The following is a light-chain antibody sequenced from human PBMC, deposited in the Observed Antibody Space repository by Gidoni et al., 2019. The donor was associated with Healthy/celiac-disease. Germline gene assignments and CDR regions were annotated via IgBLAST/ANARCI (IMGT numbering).Light chain of an antibody. CDR2: AAS. CDR1: QSISSY. J-gene: IGKJ2*01. CDR3: QQSYSTPYT. V-gene: IGKV1-39*01. Sequence: DIQMTQSPSSLSASVGDRVTITCRASQSISSYLNWYQQKPGKAPQLLIYAASSLQSGVPSRFSGSVSGTDFTLTISSLQPEDFATYFCQQSYSTPYTFGQWAKLEIK.